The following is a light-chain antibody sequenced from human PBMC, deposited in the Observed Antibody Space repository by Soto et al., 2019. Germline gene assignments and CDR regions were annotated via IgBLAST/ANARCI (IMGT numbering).Light chain of an antibody. CDR1: SSDVGGYNY. Sequence: QSALTQPASVSGSPGQSITISCTGTSSDVGGYNYVSWYQHHPGKAPKLMIYDVSNRPSGVSSRFSGSKSGNTASLTISGLHAEDEADYYCTSYTSSSTYVFGTGTKLTVL. CDR3: TSYTSSSTYV. CDR2: DVS. V-gene: IGLV2-14*03. J-gene: IGLJ1*01.